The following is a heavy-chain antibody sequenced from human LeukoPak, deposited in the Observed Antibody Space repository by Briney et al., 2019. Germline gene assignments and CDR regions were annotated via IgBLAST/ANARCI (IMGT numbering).Heavy chain of an antibody. D-gene: IGHD3-10*01. V-gene: IGHV3-23*01. CDR1: GFTFSSYA. Sequence: GGSLSLSCPASGFTFSSYAMSWLRQAPGKGLEWVSAISGSGGSPFYADTVKGRFTISRDNSKSTLYLQMNSLRADGTAVYYCAKDLVRGDSVSPHDYWGQGTLVTVSS. CDR2: ISGSGGSP. CDR3: AKDLVRGDSVSPHDY. J-gene: IGHJ4*02.